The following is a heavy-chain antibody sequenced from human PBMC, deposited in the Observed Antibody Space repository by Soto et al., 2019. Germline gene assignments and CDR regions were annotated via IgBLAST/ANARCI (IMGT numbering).Heavy chain of an antibody. CDR1: GGSVTSDEDY. V-gene: IGHV4-30-4*01. J-gene: IGHJ4*02. Sequence: SETLSLTCTVSGGSVTSDEDYWSWIRQSPGKGLEWIGYISNSGSTGYNPSLKTRLSMSVDRSKNQFTPRLTSVTAADTAVYFCATESGSTYGYFDYWGQGTRVTVSS. CDR3: ATESGSTYGYFDY. D-gene: IGHD4-17*01. CDR2: ISNSGST.